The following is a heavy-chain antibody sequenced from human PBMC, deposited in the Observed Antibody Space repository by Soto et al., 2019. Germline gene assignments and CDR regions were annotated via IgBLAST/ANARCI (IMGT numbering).Heavy chain of an antibody. CDR1: GLVFKTYW. Sequence: VQLVESGGALVQPGGSLRLSCAASGLVFKTYWVEWVRQAPGKGLEWVASIDQDGSATYYADSVKGRFTISRDNAADSAHVHMISLIVGDTAICYCATPGSYGGGPWGQGTLVTVTS. D-gene: IGHD3-10*01. CDR2: IDQDGSAT. CDR3: ATPGSYGGGP. V-gene: IGHV3-7*03. J-gene: IGHJ5*02.